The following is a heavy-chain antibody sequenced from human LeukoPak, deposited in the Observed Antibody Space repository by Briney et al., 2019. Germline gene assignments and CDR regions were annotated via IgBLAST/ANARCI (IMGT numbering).Heavy chain of an antibody. D-gene: IGHD2-2*01. V-gene: IGHV4-61*02. CDR2: IYTSGST. Sequence: SQTLSLTCTVSGGSISSGSYYWSWIRQPAGKGLEWIGRIYTSGSTNYNPSLKSRVTISVDTSKNQFSLKLSSVTAADTAVYYCATVIEPADDCWGQGTLVTVSS. CDR1: GGSISSGSYY. J-gene: IGHJ4*02. CDR3: ATVIEPADDC.